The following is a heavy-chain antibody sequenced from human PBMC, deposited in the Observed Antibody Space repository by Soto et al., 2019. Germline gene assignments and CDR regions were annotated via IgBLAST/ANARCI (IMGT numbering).Heavy chain of an antibody. CDR2: IYPDDSDT. Sequence: GESLKISRRASGYNFTNHWIAWVRQVPGKGLEWMGIIYPDDSDTRYSPFFQGQVTISTDKSISSAYLQWSSLSASDTAMYYCARGGVSTRTFDYWGQGTPVTVSS. D-gene: IGHD3-3*01. J-gene: IGHJ4*02. V-gene: IGHV5-51*01. CDR1: GYNFTNHW. CDR3: ARGGVSTRTFDY.